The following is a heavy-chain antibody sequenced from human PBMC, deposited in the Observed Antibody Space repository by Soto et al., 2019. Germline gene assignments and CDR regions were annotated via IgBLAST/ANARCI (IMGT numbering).Heavy chain of an antibody. CDR3: ARASSIFGVARPP. CDR1: GYSVSSNSAA. CDR2: TYYSSNLYN. V-gene: IGHV6-1*01. Sequence: PSQTLSLTFAISGYSVSSNSAALNWIRQSPSRGLEWLVRTYYSSNLYNDYAVSVKSRITINPDTSKNQFSLQLNSVTPEDTAVYYCARASSIFGVARPPWGQGTLVTVSS. J-gene: IGHJ5*02. D-gene: IGHD3-3*01.